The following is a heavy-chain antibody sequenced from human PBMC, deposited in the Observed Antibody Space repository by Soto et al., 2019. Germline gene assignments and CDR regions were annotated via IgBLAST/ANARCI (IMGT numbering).Heavy chain of an antibody. CDR2: INPNSGDT. V-gene: IGHV1-2*02. J-gene: IGHJ4*02. CDR1: GYAFTGYY. Sequence: WASVKVSCKSSGYAFTGYYIHWVRQAPGQGLEWMGWINPNSGDTNYAQKFQGRVTMTRDTSFSTAYMELSSLRSDDTAVYYCATRYSYVHFWGRGTLVTVSS. CDR3: ATRYSYVHF. D-gene: IGHD5-18*01.